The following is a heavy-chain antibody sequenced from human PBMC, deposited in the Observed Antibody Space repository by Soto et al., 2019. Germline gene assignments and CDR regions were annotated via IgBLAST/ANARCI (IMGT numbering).Heavy chain of an antibody. CDR1: GGSISSGGYY. CDR3: AVGVTTFLYY. CDR2: IYYSGST. D-gene: IGHD4-17*01. J-gene: IGHJ4*02. Sequence: SETLSLTCTVSGGSISSGGYYWSWIRQHPGKGLEWIGYIYYSGSTYYNPSLKSRVTISVDTSKNQFSLKLSSVTAADTAVYYCAVGVTTFLYYWGQGTLVTVSS. V-gene: IGHV4-31*03.